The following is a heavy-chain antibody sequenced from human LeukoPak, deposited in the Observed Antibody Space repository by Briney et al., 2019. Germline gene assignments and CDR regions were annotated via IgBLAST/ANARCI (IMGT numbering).Heavy chain of an antibody. CDR3: ARVPSGDWGVNWFDP. V-gene: IGHV1-18*01. D-gene: IGHD2-21*02. CDR1: GYTFTSYG. Sequence: GASVKVSCKASGYTFTSYGISWVRQAPGQGLEWMGWISAYNGNTNYAQKLQGRVTMTTDTSTSTAYMELRSLRSDDTAVYYCARVPSGDWGVNWFDPWGQGTLVTVSS. CDR2: ISAYNGNT. J-gene: IGHJ5*02.